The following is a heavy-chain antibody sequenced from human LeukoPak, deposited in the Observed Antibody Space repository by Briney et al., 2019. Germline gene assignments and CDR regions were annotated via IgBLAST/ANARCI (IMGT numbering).Heavy chain of an antibody. V-gene: IGHV3-30*18. CDR2: ISYHGSNK. CDR3: AKTSFGPDSDAFDI. J-gene: IGHJ3*02. Sequence: PGGSLRLSCAAPVFTFINYGMHWGRQAPGKGLEWVAVISYHGSNKYHADSVKGRFTISRDNSKNTLYLQMNSLRAEDTAVYYCAKTSFGPDSDAFDIWGPGTMVTVSS. D-gene: IGHD3-3*01. CDR1: VFTFINYG.